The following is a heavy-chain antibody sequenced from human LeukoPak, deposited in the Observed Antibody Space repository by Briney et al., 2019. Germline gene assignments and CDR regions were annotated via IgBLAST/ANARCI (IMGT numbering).Heavy chain of an antibody. J-gene: IGHJ4*02. V-gene: IGHV3-66*01. CDR3: ASGLGDY. CDR2: IYSGGGT. D-gene: IGHD3-22*01. Sequence: RGSLRLSCAASVLTLSSNYMSWVREAPAKRRGCGSVIYSGGGTYYADSVKGRFTTSRDNSKNTLYLQMNSVRAEDSAVYYCASGLGDYWGQGTLVTVSS. CDR1: VLTLSSNY.